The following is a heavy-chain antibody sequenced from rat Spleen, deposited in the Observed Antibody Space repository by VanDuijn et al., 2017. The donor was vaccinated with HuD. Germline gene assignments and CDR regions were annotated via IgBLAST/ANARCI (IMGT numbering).Heavy chain of an antibody. CDR2: ISPDGGST. CDR3: GKDMNYFSTYPFYLMGA. D-gene: IGHD1-2*01. CDR1: GFTFSNYY. J-gene: IGHJ4*01. V-gene: IGHV5-58*01. Sequence: EVQQVESGGGLVQPGRSMKLSCAASGFTFSNYYMAWVRQAPGEGLEWLSSISPDGGSTYYPDSIKGRFTISRDNAENTVYLQMNSLRSEDTATYFCGKDMNYFSTYPFYLMGAWGQGTSVTVSS.